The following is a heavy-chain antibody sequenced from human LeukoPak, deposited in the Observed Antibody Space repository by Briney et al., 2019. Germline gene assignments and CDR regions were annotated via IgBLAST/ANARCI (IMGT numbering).Heavy chain of an antibody. V-gene: IGHV4-59*01. CDR1: GGSISSYY. J-gene: IGHJ5*02. CDR3: ARGVRFLGWLSYPQNWFDP. Sequence: SETLSLTCTVSGGSISSYYWSWIRQPPGKGLEWIGYIYYSGSTNYNPSLKSRVTISVDTSKNQFSLKLSSVTAADTAVYYCARGVRFLGWLSYPQNWFDPWGQGTLVTVSS. CDR2: IYYSGST. D-gene: IGHD3-3*01.